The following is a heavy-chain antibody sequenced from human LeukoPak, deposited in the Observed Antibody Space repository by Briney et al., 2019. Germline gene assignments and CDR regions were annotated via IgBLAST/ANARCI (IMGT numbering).Heavy chain of an antibody. V-gene: IGHV3-23*01. J-gene: IGHJ3*02. D-gene: IGHD1-1*01. Sequence: GGSLRLSCAASGFTFTTYAMSWVRQAPGKGVEWVSASSGSGGSTYYADSVKGRFTISRDNSKNTLYLQMNSLRAEDTAVYYCAKDYTGLDSFDIWGQGTMVTVSS. CDR3: AKDYTGLDSFDI. CDR2: SSGSGGST. CDR1: GFTFTTYA.